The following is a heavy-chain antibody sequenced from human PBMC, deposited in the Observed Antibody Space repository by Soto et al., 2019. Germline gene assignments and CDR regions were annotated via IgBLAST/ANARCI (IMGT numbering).Heavy chain of an antibody. CDR1: GFTFSSYS. CDR3: ARGRYCSGGSCYFDY. D-gene: IGHD2-15*01. J-gene: IGHJ4*02. CDR2: MSSSSSYI. V-gene: IGHV3-21*01. Sequence: EVQLVESGGGLVKPGGSLRLSCAASGFTFSSYSMNWVRQAPGKGLEWVSSMSSSSSYIYYADSVKGRFTISRDNAKNSLSLQMNSLRAEYTAVYYCARGRYCSGGSCYFDYWGQGTLVTVSS.